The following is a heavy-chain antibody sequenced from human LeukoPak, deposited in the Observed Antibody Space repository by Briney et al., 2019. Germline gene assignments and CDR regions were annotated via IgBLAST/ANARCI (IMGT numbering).Heavy chain of an antibody. D-gene: IGHD6-13*01. Sequence: PGGSLRLSCAASGFTFSDYYMSWIRQAPGKGLEWVSYISSSGSTIYYADSVKGRFTISRDNAKNSLYLQMNSLRAEDTAVYYCAPPSGLGTIAPNDVFDIWAQGKMVTVFS. CDR1: GFTFSDYY. V-gene: IGHV3-11*04. CDR3: APPSGLGTIAPNDVFDI. CDR2: ISSSGSTI. J-gene: IGHJ3*02.